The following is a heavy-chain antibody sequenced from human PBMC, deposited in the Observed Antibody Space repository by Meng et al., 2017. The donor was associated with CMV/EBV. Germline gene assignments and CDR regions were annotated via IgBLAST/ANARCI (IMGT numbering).Heavy chain of an antibody. J-gene: IGHJ6*02. D-gene: IGHD3-3*01. CDR3: ARGEGYYDFWSGYYTGRGNYGMDV. CDR2: ISSSSSTI. Sequence: SCAASGFTFSSYSMNWVRQAPGKGLEWVSYISSSSSTIYYADSVKGRFTISRDNAKNSLYLQMNSLRAEDTAVYYCARGEGYYDFWSGYYTGRGNYGMDVWGQGTTVTVSS. CDR1: GFTFSSYS. V-gene: IGHV3-48*04.